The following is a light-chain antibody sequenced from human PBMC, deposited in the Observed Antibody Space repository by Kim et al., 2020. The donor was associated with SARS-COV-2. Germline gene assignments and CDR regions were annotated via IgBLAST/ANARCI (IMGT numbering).Light chain of an antibody. CDR1: SGHRTYA. Sequence: QPVLTQSPSVAASLGASVNLTCSLSSGHRTYAIAWHQQQPGRSPRLLMKVNSDGSHTKGDSIPDRFSDSSSGAERYLTISNVQSEDEADYYCRTWGTGIWVFGGGTQLTVL. CDR3: RTWGTGIWV. V-gene: IGLV4-69*01. CDR2: VNSDGSH. J-gene: IGLJ3*02.